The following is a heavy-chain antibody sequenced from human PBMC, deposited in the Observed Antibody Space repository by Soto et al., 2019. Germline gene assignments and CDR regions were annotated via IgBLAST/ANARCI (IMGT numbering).Heavy chain of an antibody. CDR3: VRDQRCFRVNGNWFDS. Sequence: VASVKVSCKASGYTSADFGISWVRQAPGQGLEWMGWVSGNNGASNPAPKVQGRITMTLDTSTGVSYMALRSLRSDDTAIYYCVRDQRCFRVNGNWFDSWGQGTLVTVSS. V-gene: IGHV1-18*04. D-gene: IGHD2-8*01. CDR1: GYTSADFG. CDR2: VSGNNGAS. J-gene: IGHJ5*01.